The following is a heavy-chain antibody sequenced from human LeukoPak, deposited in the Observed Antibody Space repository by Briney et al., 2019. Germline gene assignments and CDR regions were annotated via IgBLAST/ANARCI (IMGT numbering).Heavy chain of an antibody. V-gene: IGHV3-33*01. CDR2: VWYDGSKE. CDR3: ARLTDTATFDY. J-gene: IGHJ4*02. D-gene: IGHD5-18*01. Sequence: GGSLRLSCAEPGFTLSRNGMHWVRQAPGKGLEWVAVVWYDGSKEYYADSVKGRFIISRDNSKNTLYLQMDSLRAEDTAVYYCARLTDTATFDYWGQGTLVTVSS. CDR1: GFTLSRNG.